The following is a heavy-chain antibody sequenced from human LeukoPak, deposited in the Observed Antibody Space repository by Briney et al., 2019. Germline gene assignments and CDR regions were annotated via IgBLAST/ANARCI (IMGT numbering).Heavy chain of an antibody. V-gene: IGHV4-59*01. D-gene: IGHD3-22*01. CDR3: ARVPYYYDSSGYYPVFDY. CDR1: GGSISSYY. Sequence: PSETLSLTCTVSGGSISSYYWSWIRQPPGKGLEWIGYIYYSGSTNYNPSLKSRVTISVDTSKNQFSLKLSSVTAADTAVYYCARVPYYYDSSGYYPVFDYWGQGTLVTVSS. J-gene: IGHJ4*02. CDR2: IYYSGST.